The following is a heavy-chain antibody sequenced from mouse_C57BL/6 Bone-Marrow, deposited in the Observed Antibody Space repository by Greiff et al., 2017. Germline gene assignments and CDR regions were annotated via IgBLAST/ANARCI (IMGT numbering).Heavy chain of an antibody. Sequence: EVQLQQSGPELVKPGASVKISCKASGYSFTGYFMNWVMQSHGKSLEWIGRINPYNGDTFYNQKFKGKATLTVDKSSSTAHMELRSLTSEDSAVYYCARPLLFYGSSGYAMDYWGQGTSVTVSS. CDR3: ARPLLFYGSSGYAMDY. V-gene: IGHV1-20*01. D-gene: IGHD1-1*01. CDR1: GYSFTGYF. CDR2: INPYNGDT. J-gene: IGHJ4*01.